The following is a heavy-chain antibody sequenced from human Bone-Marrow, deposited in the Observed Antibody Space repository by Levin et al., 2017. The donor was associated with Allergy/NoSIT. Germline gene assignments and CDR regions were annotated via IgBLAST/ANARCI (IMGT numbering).Heavy chain of an antibody. Sequence: SVKVSCTASGGTFSTYAITWVRQAPGQGLEWMGSIIPMFGSENYAQEFLGRVTISADTSTSTVFLELKTLRSDDTAIYYCARTHNWYVDLWGRGSLVTVTS. J-gene: IGHJ2*01. V-gene: IGHV1-69*06. CDR3: ARTHNWYVDL. CDR2: IIPMFGSE. CDR1: GGTFSTYA.